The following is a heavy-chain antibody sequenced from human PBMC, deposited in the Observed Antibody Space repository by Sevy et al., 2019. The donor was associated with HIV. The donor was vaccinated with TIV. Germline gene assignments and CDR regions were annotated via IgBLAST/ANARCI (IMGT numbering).Heavy chain of an antibody. CDR2: ISGDTYYT. J-gene: IGHJ3*02. D-gene: IGHD2-2*01. CDR1: GITFSTSV. CDR3: TRASLLGYCSTTSCYYAFDI. V-gene: IGHV3-21*01. Sequence: GGSLRLSCNASGITFSTSVMNWIRQSPDRGLEWVSSISGDTYYTHYADSMRGRFIVSRDNAKNSLFLEMNSLTVEDTAVYYCTRASLLGYCSTTSCYYAFDIWGAGTVVTVSS.